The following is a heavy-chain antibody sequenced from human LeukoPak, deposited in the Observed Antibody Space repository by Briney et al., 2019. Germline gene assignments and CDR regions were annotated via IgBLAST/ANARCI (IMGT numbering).Heavy chain of an antibody. Sequence: SLRLSCAASGFTFDDYAMHWVRQAPGKGLEWVSGISWNSGSIGYADSVKGRFTISRDNAKNSLYLQMNSLRAEDTAFYYCAKEKKNLPGMFDYWGQGTLVTVSS. CDR1: GFTFDDYA. CDR2: ISWNSGSI. D-gene: IGHD3-10*02. V-gene: IGHV3-9*01. J-gene: IGHJ4*02. CDR3: AKEKKNLPGMFDY.